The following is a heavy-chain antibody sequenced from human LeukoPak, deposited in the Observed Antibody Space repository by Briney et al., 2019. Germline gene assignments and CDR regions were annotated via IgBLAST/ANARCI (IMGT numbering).Heavy chain of an antibody. CDR3: AREDATEYCSSTSCYGDWYFDL. Sequence: SETLSLTCTVSGGSISSYYWSWIRQPPGKGLEWIGYIYYSGSTNYNPSLKSRVTISVDTSKNQFSLKLSSVTAADTAVYYCAREDATEYCSSTSCYGDWYFDLWGRGTLVTVSS. CDR2: IYYSGST. D-gene: IGHD2-2*01. CDR1: GGSISSYY. V-gene: IGHV4-59*01. J-gene: IGHJ2*01.